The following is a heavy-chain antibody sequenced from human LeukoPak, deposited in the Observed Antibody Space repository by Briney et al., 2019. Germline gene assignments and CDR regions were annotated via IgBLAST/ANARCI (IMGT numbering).Heavy chain of an antibody. CDR1: GFTFSNSW. D-gene: IGHD1-26*01. Sequence: PGGSLRLSCAASGFTFSNSWMSWVRQAPGKGLEWVAKIKQDGSEKYYVDSVKGRFTISRDNAKNSLYLQMSSLRAEDTAVYYCAREFGSYWGYFDYWGQGTLVTVSS. CDR3: AREFGSYWGYFDY. J-gene: IGHJ4*02. V-gene: IGHV3-7*01. CDR2: IKQDGSEK.